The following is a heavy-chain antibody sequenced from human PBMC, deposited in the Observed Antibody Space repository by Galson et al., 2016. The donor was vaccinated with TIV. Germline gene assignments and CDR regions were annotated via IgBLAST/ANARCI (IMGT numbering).Heavy chain of an antibody. V-gene: IGHV5-51*03. CDR3: ASAPEYTCYSYGYFDS. CDR1: GYSFTSNW. Sequence: QSGAEVKKPGESLKISCKVSGYSFTSNWIAWVRQMPGKGLEWMGIIYAGDSDTRYSPSFQGQVTISADESVSTAYLQWSNLKASDSAMYFCASAPEYTCYSYGYFDSWGRGTLVTVSS. CDR2: IYAGDSDT. J-gene: IGHJ4*02. D-gene: IGHD5-18*01.